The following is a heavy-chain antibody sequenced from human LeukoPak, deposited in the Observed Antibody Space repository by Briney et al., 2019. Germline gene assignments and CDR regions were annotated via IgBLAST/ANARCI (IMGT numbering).Heavy chain of an antibody. Sequence: SGTLSLTCAVSGGSISSSNWWSWVRQPPGKGLEWIGEIYHSGSTNYNPSLKSRVTISVDKSRNQFSLKLSSMTAADTAVYYFARVGRNYGMDVWGQGTTVTVSS. V-gene: IGHV4-4*02. CDR3: ARVGRNYGMDV. CDR1: GGSISSSNW. J-gene: IGHJ6*02. CDR2: IYHSGST.